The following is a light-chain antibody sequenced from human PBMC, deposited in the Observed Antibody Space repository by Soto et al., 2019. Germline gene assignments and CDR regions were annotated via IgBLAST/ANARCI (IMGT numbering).Light chain of an antibody. J-gene: IGLJ1*01. CDR3: QSTTLRASHV. CDR1: SSDVGSYNL. Sequence: QSALTQPASVSGSPGQSITISCTGTSSDVGSYNLVSWYQQHPGKAPKLMIYEGSKRPSGVSNRFSGSKSGNTASLTISGLQAEDEADYYCQSTTLRASHVFGTGTKLTVL. CDR2: EGS. V-gene: IGLV2-23*01.